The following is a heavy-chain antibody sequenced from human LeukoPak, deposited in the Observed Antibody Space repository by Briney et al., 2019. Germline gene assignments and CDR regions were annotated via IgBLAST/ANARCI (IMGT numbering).Heavy chain of an antibody. CDR1: GSSFSSGAYY. Sequence: SQSLSLTCTVSGSSFSSGAYYWSWIRQLPGKGLEWIGYIHYSGSPYYNPSLKSRVSISGDMSKNQFSLTLSSVTVADTAVYYCARDSGYDSRGFYYGGFDPWGQGILVTVSS. V-gene: IGHV4-31*03. CDR3: ARDSGYDSRGFYYGGFDP. CDR2: IHYSGSP. J-gene: IGHJ5*02. D-gene: IGHD3-22*01.